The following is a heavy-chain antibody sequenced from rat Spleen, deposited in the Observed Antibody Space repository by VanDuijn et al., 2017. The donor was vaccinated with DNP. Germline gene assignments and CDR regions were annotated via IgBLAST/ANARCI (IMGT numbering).Heavy chain of an antibody. CDR3: AKVRTTGIPGFAY. D-gene: IGHD1-9*01. Sequence: EVQLVESGGGLVQPGRSLKLSCAASRFTFSDYGMHWIRQAPTKGLEWVASISPSGVSTYYRDSVKGRFTISRDNAENTVYLQMNSLRSEDTATYYCAKVRTTGIPGFAYWGQGTLVTVSS. CDR1: RFTFSDYG. CDR2: ISPSGVST. V-gene: IGHV5-19*01. J-gene: IGHJ3*01.